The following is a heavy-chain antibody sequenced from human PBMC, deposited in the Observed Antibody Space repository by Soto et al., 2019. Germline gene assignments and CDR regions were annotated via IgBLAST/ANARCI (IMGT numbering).Heavy chain of an antibody. D-gene: IGHD6-19*01. Sequence: GASVKVSCKASGYTFTNSGISWVRQAPGQGLEWMGWINTNSGGTNYAQKFQGWVTMTRDTSISTAYMELSRLRSDDTAAYYCARVRGRAVAVNDAFDIWGQGTMVTVSS. J-gene: IGHJ3*02. CDR2: INTNSGGT. CDR1: GYTFTNSG. V-gene: IGHV1-2*04. CDR3: ARVRGRAVAVNDAFDI.